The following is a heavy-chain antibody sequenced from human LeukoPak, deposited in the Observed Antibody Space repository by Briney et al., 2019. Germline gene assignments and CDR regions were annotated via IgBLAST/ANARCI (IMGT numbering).Heavy chain of an antibody. CDR3: AREGAGYYDGSGYFDY. V-gene: IGHV3-74*01. D-gene: IGHD3-22*01. CDR2: INSDGSST. J-gene: IGHJ4*02. CDR1: GFTFSSYW. Sequence: GGSLRLSCAASGFTFSSYWMHWVRQAPGKGLVWVSRINSDGSSTSYADSVKGRFTISRDNAKNTLYLQMNSLRAEDTAVYYCAREGAGYYDGSGYFDYWGQGTLVTVSS.